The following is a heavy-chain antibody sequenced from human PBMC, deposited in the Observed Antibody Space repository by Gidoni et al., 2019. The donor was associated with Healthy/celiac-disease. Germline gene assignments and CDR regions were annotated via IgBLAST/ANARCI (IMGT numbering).Heavy chain of an antibody. CDR2: IYYSGST. J-gene: IGHJ5*02. CDR1: GSSVSSRSYY. CDR3: ARGTLQSKWERDPQGWFDP. V-gene: IGHV4-61*01. Sequence: QVQLQASGPGLVKPSETLSLTRTVSGSSVSSRSYYWSWILQPPGKGLEWSGYIYYSGSTNYNPSLKSRVTISVDTSKNQFSLKRSTVTAADTAVYYCARGTLQSKWERDPQGWFDPWGQGTLVTVSS. D-gene: IGHD1-26*01.